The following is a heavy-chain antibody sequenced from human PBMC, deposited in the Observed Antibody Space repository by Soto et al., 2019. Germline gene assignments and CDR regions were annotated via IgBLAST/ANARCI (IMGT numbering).Heavy chain of an antibody. J-gene: IGHJ4*02. CDR3: ARSPIMITFGGVIADFDY. CDR2: ISGSGGST. CDR1: GFTFSSYA. D-gene: IGHD3-16*02. V-gene: IGHV3-23*01. Sequence: PGGSLRLSCAASGFTFSSYAMSWVRQAPGKGLEWVSAISGSGGSTYYADSVKGRFTISRDNSKNTLYLQMNSLRAEDTAVYYCARSPIMITFGGVIADFDYWGQGSLVTVSS.